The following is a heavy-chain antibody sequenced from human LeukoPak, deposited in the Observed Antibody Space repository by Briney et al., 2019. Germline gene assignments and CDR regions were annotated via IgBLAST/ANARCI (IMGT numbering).Heavy chain of an antibody. D-gene: IGHD3-22*01. CDR3: AEVYDSSGNLARAFDI. V-gene: IGHV3-30*03. CDR2: ISYDGSNK. CDR1: GFTFSSYG. Sequence: GGSLRLSCAASGFTFSSYGMHWVRQAPGKGLEWVAVISYDGSNKYYADSVKGRFTISRDNSKNTLYLQMNSLRAEDTAVYYCAEVYDSSGNLARAFDIWGQGTMVTVSS. J-gene: IGHJ3*02.